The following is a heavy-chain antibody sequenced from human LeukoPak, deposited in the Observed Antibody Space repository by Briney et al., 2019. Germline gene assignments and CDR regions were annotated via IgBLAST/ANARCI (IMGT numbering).Heavy chain of an antibody. J-gene: IGHJ3*01. V-gene: IGHV3-66*01. Sequence: PGGSLRLSCAASGFTFSSYWMSWVRQAPGKGLEWVSVIYSGGSTYYADSVKGRFTISRDNSKNTLYLQMNSLRAEDTAVYYCARGDSSEVFDYWGQGTMVTVSS. CDR3: ARGDSSEVFDY. D-gene: IGHD3-22*01. CDR1: GFTFSSYW. CDR2: IYSGGST.